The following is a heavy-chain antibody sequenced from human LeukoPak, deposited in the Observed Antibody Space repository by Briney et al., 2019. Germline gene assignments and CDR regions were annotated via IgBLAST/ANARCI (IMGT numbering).Heavy chain of an antibody. J-gene: IGHJ4*02. CDR3: ARATAYYDILTGYYPSGFDY. CDR2: IYYSGST. D-gene: IGHD3-9*01. CDR1: GGSISSSSYY. V-gene: IGHV4-39*01. Sequence: SETLSLTCTVSGGSISSSSYYWGWIRQPPGKGLEWIGSIYYSGSTYYNPSLKSRVTISVDTSKNQFSLKLSSVTAADTAVYYCARATAYYDILTGYYPSGFDYWGQGTLVTVSS.